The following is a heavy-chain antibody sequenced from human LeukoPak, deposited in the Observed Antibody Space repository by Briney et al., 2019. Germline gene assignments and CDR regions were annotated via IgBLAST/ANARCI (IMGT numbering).Heavy chain of an antibody. CDR2: IWYDGSNK. V-gene: IGHV3-33*08. CDR1: GFTFSSYA. D-gene: IGHD3-16*01. Sequence: GGSLRLSCAASGFTFSSYAMSWVRQAPGKGLEWVAVIWYDGSNKYYADSVKGRFTISRDNSKNTLYLQMNSLRAEDTAVYYCARGPGELAYFDYWGQGTLVTVSS. J-gene: IGHJ4*02. CDR3: ARGPGELAYFDY.